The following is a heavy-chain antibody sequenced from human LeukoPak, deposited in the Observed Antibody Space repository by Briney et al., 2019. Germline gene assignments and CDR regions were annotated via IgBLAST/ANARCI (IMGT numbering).Heavy chain of an antibody. D-gene: IGHD3-22*01. V-gene: IGHV3-23*01. CDR2: VSGSGSTI. CDR1: GFPFSAYA. Sequence: PGGSLRLSCAASGFPFSAYAMSWVRQAPGKGLEWVSAVSGSGSTIYYADSVKGRFTISRDNSKSTLHLQMNSLRAEDTAVYYCAKSDYYDSSGHPSSFEHWGQGTLVTVSS. J-gene: IGHJ4*02. CDR3: AKSDYYDSSGHPSSFEH.